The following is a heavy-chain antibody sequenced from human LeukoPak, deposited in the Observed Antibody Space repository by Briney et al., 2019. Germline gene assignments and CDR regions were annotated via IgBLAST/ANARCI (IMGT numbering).Heavy chain of an antibody. J-gene: IGHJ5*02. Sequence: ASVKVSCKASGGTFSSYAISWVRQAPGQGLEWMGWINPNSGGTNYAQKFQGRVTMTRDTSISTAYMELSRLRSDDTAVYYCARARSRRSTIFGVVPFDPWGQGTLVTVSS. D-gene: IGHD3-3*01. CDR1: GGTFSSYA. CDR2: INPNSGGT. V-gene: IGHV1-2*02. CDR3: ARARSRRSTIFGVVPFDP.